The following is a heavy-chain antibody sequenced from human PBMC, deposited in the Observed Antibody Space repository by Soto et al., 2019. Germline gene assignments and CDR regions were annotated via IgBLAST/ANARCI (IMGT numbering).Heavy chain of an antibody. V-gene: IGHV2-5*02. Sequence: QITLKESGPTLVKPTQTLTLTCTFSGFSLSTSGVGVGWIRQPPGKALEWLALIYWDDDKRYSPSLKSRLTITKDTSKNQVVLTMTNMDPXXXXXXYCAHRPNTVVLNWGQGTLVTVSS. CDR1: GFSLSTSGVG. D-gene: IGHD2-15*01. CDR3: AHRPNTVVLN. J-gene: IGHJ4*02. CDR2: IYWDDDK.